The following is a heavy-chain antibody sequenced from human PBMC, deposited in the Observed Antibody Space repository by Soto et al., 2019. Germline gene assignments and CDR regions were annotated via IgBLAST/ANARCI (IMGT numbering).Heavy chain of an antibody. V-gene: IGHV1-8*01. J-gene: IGHJ4*02. CDR1: GYTFTSYD. CDR2: MNPNSGNT. D-gene: IGHD3-22*01. CDR3: ARLTLAHDSSGYHIFDY. Sequence: ASVKVSCKASGYTFTSYDINWVRQATGQGLEWMGWMNPNSGNTVYAQKFQGRVTMSVDRSINTAYLEWSSLKASDSAMYYCARLTLAHDSSGYHIFDYWGLGTLVTVSS.